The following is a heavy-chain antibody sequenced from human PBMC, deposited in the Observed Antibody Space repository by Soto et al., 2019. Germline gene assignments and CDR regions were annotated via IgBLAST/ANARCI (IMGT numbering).Heavy chain of an antibody. D-gene: IGHD6-19*01. V-gene: IGHV4-39*01. CDR1: GGSISSSHYY. CDR3: GSRMGGSGWAVDP. Sequence: QLQLQESGPGLVKPSETLSLTCTVSGGSISSSHYYWTWIRQPPGKGLEWIGSIYYSGKTYSNPSLKSRVTISVDSSKNQFSLYLTSVTAADTAVYYCGSRMGGSGWAVDPWGQGTLVIVSS. J-gene: IGHJ5*02. CDR2: IYYSGKT.